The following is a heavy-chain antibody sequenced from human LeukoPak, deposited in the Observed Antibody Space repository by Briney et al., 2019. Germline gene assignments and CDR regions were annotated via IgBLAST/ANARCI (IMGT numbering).Heavy chain of an antibody. V-gene: IGHV1-69*13. D-gene: IGHD6-19*01. CDR3: ARDQAVAGTADAFDI. CDR2: IIPIFGTA. J-gene: IGHJ3*02. Sequence: SVKVSCKASGGTFSSYGFTWVRQAPGQGLEWMGGIIPIFGTAKYAQKFQGRVMITADESTNTAYMELSSLRSEDTAVYYCARDQAVAGTADAFDIWGQGTMVTVSS. CDR1: GGTFSSYG.